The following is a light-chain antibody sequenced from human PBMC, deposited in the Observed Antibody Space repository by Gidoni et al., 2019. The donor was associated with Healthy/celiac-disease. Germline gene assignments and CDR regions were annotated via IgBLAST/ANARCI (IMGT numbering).Light chain of an antibody. V-gene: IGKV2-28*01. Sequence: DIVMTQSPLSLPVTPGEPASISCSSSQSLLHSNGYNYLDWYLQKPGQSPQLLIYLGSNRASGAPDRFSGSGSGTDFTLKISRVEAEDVGVYYCMQALQTPLTFGGXTKVEIK. CDR2: LGS. CDR1: QSLLHSNGYNY. J-gene: IGKJ4*01. CDR3: MQALQTPLT.